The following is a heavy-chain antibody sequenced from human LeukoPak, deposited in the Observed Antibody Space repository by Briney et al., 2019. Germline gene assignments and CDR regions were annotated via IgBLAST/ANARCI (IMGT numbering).Heavy chain of an antibody. V-gene: IGHV3-21*01. CDR3: ARGEGLAAAGSSQRLQGHYFDY. D-gene: IGHD6-13*01. CDR2: ISSTRSYI. Sequence: GGSLRLSCAASGFTFSSYSINWVRQAPGKGLEWVSSISSTRSYIYYADLVRGRFTISRDNAKNSLYLQMSSLRAEDTAVYYCARGEGLAAAGSSQRLQGHYFDYWGPGTLVAVSS. CDR1: GFTFSSYS. J-gene: IGHJ4*02.